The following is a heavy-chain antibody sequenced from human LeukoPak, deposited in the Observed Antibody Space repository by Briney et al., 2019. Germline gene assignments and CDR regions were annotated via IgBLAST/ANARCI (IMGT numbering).Heavy chain of an antibody. CDR2: ITGTGGST. D-gene: IGHD7-27*01. CDR1: GFTFISYA. CDR3: AKDGGLWVSAHWGDS. Sequence: PGGSLRLSCAASGFTFISYAMSWVRQAPGKGLEWMSVITGTGGSTYYADSVKGRFTVSRDNSKNTLFLQMNSLRAEDTAVYYCAKDGGLWVSAHWGDSWGRGTLVTVSS. V-gene: IGHV3-23*01. J-gene: IGHJ4*02.